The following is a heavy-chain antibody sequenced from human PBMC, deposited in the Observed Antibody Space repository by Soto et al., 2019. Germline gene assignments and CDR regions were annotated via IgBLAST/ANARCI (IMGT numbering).Heavy chain of an antibody. D-gene: IGHD1-1*01. CDR3: ARYTITSTGTPLY. CDR1: GGSISSSSYY. CDR2: IYYSGST. V-gene: IGHV4-39*01. Sequence: PSETLSLTCTVSGGSISSSSYYWGWIRQPPGKGLEWIGSIYYSGSTYYNPSLKSRVTISVDTSKNQFSLKLSSVTAADTAVYYCARYTITSTGTPLYWGQGTLVTVSS. J-gene: IGHJ4*02.